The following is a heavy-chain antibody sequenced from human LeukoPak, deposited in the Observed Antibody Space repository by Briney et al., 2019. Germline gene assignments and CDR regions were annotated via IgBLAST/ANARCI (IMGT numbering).Heavy chain of an antibody. CDR1: GFTFSGYA. CDR2: ISGSGSST. CDR3: TKGDYDILTALDY. V-gene: IGHV3-23*01. Sequence: GGSLRLSCAASGFTFSGYAMSWVRQAPGKGLEWVSGISGSGSSTYYADSVKGRFTISRDNSKNTLYLQMNTLRPEDMAVYYCTKGDYDILTALDYWGQGTLVTVSS. D-gene: IGHD3-9*01. J-gene: IGHJ4*02.